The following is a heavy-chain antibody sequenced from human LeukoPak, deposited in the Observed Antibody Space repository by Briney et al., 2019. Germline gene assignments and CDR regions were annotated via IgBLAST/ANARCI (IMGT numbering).Heavy chain of an antibody. Sequence: PSETLSLTCTVSGGSISSSSYYWGWIRQPPGKGLEWIGSIYYSGSTYYNPSLKSRVTISVDTSKNQFSLKLSSVTAADTAVYYCARSAAQYYDSRGRVAEYFQHWGQGTLVTVSS. J-gene: IGHJ1*01. CDR3: ARSAAQYYDSRGRVAEYFQH. D-gene: IGHD3-22*01. CDR1: GGSISSSSYY. V-gene: IGHV4-39*01. CDR2: IYYSGST.